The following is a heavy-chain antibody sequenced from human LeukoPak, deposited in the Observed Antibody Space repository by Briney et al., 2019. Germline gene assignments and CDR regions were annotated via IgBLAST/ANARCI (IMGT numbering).Heavy chain of an antibody. CDR2: IKQDGSEK. Sequence: GGSLRLSCAASGFTFSSYWMSWVRQAPGKGLEWVANIKQDGSEKYYVDSVKGRFTISRDNAKNSLYLQMNSLRAEDTAVYYCAREWSYYDILTGPQHYFDYWGQGTLVTVSS. CDR3: AREWSYYDILTGPQHYFDY. D-gene: IGHD3-9*01. CDR1: GFTFSSYW. V-gene: IGHV3-7*01. J-gene: IGHJ4*02.